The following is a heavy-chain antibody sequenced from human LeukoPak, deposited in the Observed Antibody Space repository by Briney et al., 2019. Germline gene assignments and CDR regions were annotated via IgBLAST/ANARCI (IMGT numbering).Heavy chain of an antibody. V-gene: IGHV3-53*05. J-gene: IGHJ4*02. CDR3: AKEVAYDWHFDY. CDR2: IYSGGST. CDR1: GFTVSSNY. D-gene: IGHD1-1*01. Sequence: GGSLRLSCAASGFTVSSNYMSWVRQAPGRGLEWVSVIYSGGSTYYADSVKGRFTISRDNSKNTLYLQMNSLRAEGTAVYYCAKEVAYDWHFDYWGQGTLVTVSS.